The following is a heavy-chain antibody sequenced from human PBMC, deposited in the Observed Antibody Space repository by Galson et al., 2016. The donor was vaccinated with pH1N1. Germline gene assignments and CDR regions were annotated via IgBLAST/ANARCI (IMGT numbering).Heavy chain of an antibody. CDR2: ISASGAST. D-gene: IGHD3-22*01. Sequence: SLRLSCAASGFTFSVFAMCWVRQAPGKGLEGVSGISASGASTHFADSVKGRFTISRDNSKNALYLEMNSLTGEDTAFYYCVKYDSSGYYYGRLANWGQGTLVTVSS. CDR1: GFTFSVFA. V-gene: IGHV3-23*01. J-gene: IGHJ4*02. CDR3: VKYDSSGYYYGRLAN.